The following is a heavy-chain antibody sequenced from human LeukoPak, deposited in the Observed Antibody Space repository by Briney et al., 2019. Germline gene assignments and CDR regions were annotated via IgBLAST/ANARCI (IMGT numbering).Heavy chain of an antibody. D-gene: IGHD4-23*01. Sequence: GGSLRLSCAASGFTFSSYAMSWVRQAPGKGLEWVSAISGSGSSTYYADSVKGRFTISRDNSKNTLYLQMNSLRAEDTAVYYCAKDMAVGRWPLDYWGQGTLVTVSS. CDR3: AKDMAVGRWPLDY. CDR1: GFTFSSYA. J-gene: IGHJ4*02. V-gene: IGHV3-23*01. CDR2: ISGSGSST.